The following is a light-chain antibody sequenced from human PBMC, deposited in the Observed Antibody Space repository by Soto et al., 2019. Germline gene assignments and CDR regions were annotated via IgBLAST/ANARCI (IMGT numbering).Light chain of an antibody. J-gene: IGKJ1*01. Sequence: DIQMTQSPSTLSAYVGDRVTITCRASQSISDWLAWYQQKPGKAPKLLIYDISNLEIGVPSRFSGSGSGTEFTLTISGLQPDDFATYYCQQYNSYSFGQGTKVDI. CDR2: DIS. CDR3: QQYNSYS. CDR1: QSISDW. V-gene: IGKV1-5*01.